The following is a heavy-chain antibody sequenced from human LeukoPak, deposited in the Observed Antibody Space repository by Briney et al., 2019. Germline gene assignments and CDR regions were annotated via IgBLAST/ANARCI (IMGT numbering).Heavy chain of an antibody. D-gene: IGHD2-2*01. Sequence: GGSLRLSCAASGFTFSSYSMNWVRQAPGKGLEWVSSISSSSSYIYYADSVKGRFTISRDNAKNSLYLQMNSLRAEDTAVYYCARSPSVTLDCSSTSCRYFDCWGQGTLVTVSS. V-gene: IGHV3-21*01. J-gene: IGHJ4*02. CDR1: GFTFSSYS. CDR3: ARSPSVTLDCSSTSCRYFDC. CDR2: ISSSSSYI.